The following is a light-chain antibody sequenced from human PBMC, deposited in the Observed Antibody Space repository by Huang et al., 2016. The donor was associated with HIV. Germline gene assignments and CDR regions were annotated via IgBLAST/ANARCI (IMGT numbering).Light chain of an antibody. CDR1: PGISSY. CDR3: QQYYTYPHS. J-gene: IGKJ2*03. V-gene: IGKV1-8*01. CDR2: SAS. Sequence: AIRLTQSPSSLSASTGDRVTITCRASPGISSYLAWYQQKPGKAPKLLISSASTQQSGVPSRFSGSGFGTDFTLTVSSLQSEDRGTYHGQQYYTYPHSFGQGTKLEIK.